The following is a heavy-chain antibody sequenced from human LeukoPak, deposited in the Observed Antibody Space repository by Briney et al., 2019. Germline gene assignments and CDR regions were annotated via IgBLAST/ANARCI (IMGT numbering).Heavy chain of an antibody. CDR1: GGSISFSY. D-gene: IGHD3-10*01. CDR2: ISSSGNT. CDR3: ARRMEHYGNYYFDY. Sequence: KTSETLSLTCTVSGGSISFSYWSWIRQPAGKGLEWIGRISSSGNTNYNPSLKSRVTLSLDTSKNQFSLNLSSVTAADTAVYYCARRMEHYGNYYFDYWGQGTLVTVSS. V-gene: IGHV4-4*07. J-gene: IGHJ4*02.